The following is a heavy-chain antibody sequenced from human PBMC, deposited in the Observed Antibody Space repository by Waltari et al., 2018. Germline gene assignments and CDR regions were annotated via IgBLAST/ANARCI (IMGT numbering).Heavy chain of an antibody. CDR3: ARDVIAVADGGFDY. Sequence: QVQLQESGPGLVKPSETLSLTCTVSGGSISSYYWSWIRQPPGKGLEWIGYIDYSGSTNSNPSLKSRVTISVDTSKNQFSLKLSSVTAADTAVYYCARDVIAVADGGFDYWGQGTLVTVSS. J-gene: IGHJ4*02. V-gene: IGHV4-59*01. D-gene: IGHD6-19*01. CDR2: IDYSGST. CDR1: GGSISSYY.